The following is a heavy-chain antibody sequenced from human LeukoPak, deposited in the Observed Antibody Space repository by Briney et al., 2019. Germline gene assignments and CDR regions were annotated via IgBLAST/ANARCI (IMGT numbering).Heavy chain of an antibody. CDR2: IYYSGST. J-gene: IGHJ5*02. CDR1: GGSISITGIS. CDR3: ARESGSGYDWALNWFDP. Sequence: SQTLSLTCTVSGGSISITGISWNWIRQPPGKGLEWIGYIYYSGSTNYNPSLKSRVTISVDTSKNQFSLKLSSVTAADTAVYYCARESGSGYDWALNWFDPWGQGTLVTVSS. V-gene: IGHV4-61*08. D-gene: IGHD5-12*01.